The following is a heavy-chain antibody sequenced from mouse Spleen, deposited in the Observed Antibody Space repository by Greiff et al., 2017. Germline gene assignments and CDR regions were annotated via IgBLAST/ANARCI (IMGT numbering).Heavy chain of an antibody. D-gene: IGHD2-4*01. V-gene: IGHV5-16*01. J-gene: IGHJ4*01. CDR1: GFTFSDYY. Sequence: EVKVVESEGGLVQPGSSMKLSCTASGFTFSDYYMAWVRQVPEKGLEWVANINYDGSSTYYLDSLKSRFIISRDNAKNILYLQMSSLKSEDTAAYYCARGGDYDGGAMDYWGQGTSVTVSS. CDR3: ARGGDYDGGAMDY. CDR2: INYDGSST.